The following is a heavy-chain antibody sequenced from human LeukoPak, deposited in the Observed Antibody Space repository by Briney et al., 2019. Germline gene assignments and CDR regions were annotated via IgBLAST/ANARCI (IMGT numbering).Heavy chain of an antibody. CDR1: GGSISSSSYY. Sequence: PSQTLSLTCTVSGGSISSSSYYWGWIRQPPGKGLEWIGSIYYSGSTYYNPSLKSRVTISVDTSKNQFSLKLSSVTAADTAVYYCARETSQKGAHYMDVWGKGTTVTISS. CDR3: ARETSQKGAHYMDV. J-gene: IGHJ6*03. CDR2: IYYSGST. V-gene: IGHV4-39*07. D-gene: IGHD3-16*01.